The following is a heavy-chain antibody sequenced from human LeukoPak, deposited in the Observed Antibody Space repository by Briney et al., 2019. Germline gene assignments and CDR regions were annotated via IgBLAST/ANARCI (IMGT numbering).Heavy chain of an antibody. D-gene: IGHD3-10*01. CDR1: GGSISSGSYY. CDR2: IYTSGST. CDR3: AGMARGAPFDY. V-gene: IGHV4-61*02. Sequence: PSQTLSLTCTVSGGSISSGSYYWSWIRQPAGKGLEWIGRIYTSGSTNYNPSLKSRVTISVDTSKNQFSLKLSSVTAADTAVYYCAGMARGAPFDYWGQGTLVTVSS. J-gene: IGHJ4*02.